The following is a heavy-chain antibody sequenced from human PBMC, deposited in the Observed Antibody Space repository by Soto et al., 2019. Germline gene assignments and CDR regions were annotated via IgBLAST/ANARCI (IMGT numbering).Heavy chain of an antibody. Sequence: QVQLVQSGAEVKKPGASVKVSCKASGYTFTSYGISWVRQAPGQGLEWMGWISAYNDNTNYAQNLQGRVTMTTDTSKSTAYMELRSVRSDDTAVYYCARDHYYVSGTLYDYGMDVWGQGTTVTVSS. CDR2: ISAYNDNT. V-gene: IGHV1-18*04. CDR3: ARDHYYVSGTLYDYGMDV. CDR1: GYTFTSYG. D-gene: IGHD3-10*01. J-gene: IGHJ6*02.